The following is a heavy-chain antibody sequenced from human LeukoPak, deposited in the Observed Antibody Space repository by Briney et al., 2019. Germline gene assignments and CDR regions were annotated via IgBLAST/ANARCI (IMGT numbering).Heavy chain of an antibody. D-gene: IGHD4-17*01. V-gene: IGHV3-49*03. CDR1: AFTFDDYA. CDR3: TRNTVTVHFDY. J-gene: IGHJ4*02. Sequence: PGGSLRLSCSASAFTFDDYAVSWFRQAPGKGLEWVGFIRSKAFGGTPEYAASVRGRFTISRDDSKSIAYLQMNSLKTEDTAVYYCTRNTVTVHFDYWSQGTLVTVSS. CDR2: IRSKAFGGTP.